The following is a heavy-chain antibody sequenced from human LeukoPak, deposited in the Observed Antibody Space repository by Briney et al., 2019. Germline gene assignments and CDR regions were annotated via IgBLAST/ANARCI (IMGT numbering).Heavy chain of an antibody. V-gene: IGHV3-7*01. D-gene: IGHD5-18*01. CDR3: AREPDTAMEHPFDY. CDR1: GFTFSSYW. Sequence: PGGSLRLSCAASGFTFSSYWMSWVRQAPGKGLEWVANIKQDGSEKYYVDSVKGRFTISRDNAKNSLYLQMNSLRAEDTAVYYCAREPDTAMEHPFDYWGQGTLVTVSS. J-gene: IGHJ4*02. CDR2: IKQDGSEK.